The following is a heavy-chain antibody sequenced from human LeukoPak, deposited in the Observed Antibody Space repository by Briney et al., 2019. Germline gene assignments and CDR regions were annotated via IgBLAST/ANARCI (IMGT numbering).Heavy chain of an antibody. J-gene: IGHJ3*02. CDR1: GFTFSTYE. D-gene: IGHD2-21*02. CDR2: IYLPGDT. V-gene: IGHV3-13*04. CDR3: ARVCKGDCNAFDI. Sequence: PGGSLRLSCAASGFTFSTYEMHWVRQAAGKGLEWVSAIYLPGDTYYLGSVKGRFTISRENAKNSLYLQMSSLTVGDTAVYYCARVCKGDCNAFDIWGQGTVVTVSS.